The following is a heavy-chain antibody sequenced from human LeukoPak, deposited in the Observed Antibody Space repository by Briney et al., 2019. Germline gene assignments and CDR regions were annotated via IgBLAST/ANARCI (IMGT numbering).Heavy chain of an antibody. CDR3: ARGPLGDEFADAFDI. V-gene: IGHV4-59*01. CDR2: IYYSGST. Sequence: PSETLSLTCTVSGGSISTYYWSWIRRPPGKGLEWIGYIYYSGSTNYNPSLKSRVTISVGTSKNQFSLKLSSVTAADTAVYYCARGPLGDEFADAFDIWGQGTMVTVSS. CDR1: GGSISTYY. D-gene: IGHD4-17*01. J-gene: IGHJ3*02.